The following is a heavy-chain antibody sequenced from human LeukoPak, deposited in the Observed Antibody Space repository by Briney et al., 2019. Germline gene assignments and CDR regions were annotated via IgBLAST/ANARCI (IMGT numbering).Heavy chain of an antibody. D-gene: IGHD6-13*01. CDR2: ISSNGGST. V-gene: IGHV3-64*01. Sequence: AGGSLRLSCAASGFTFSSYAMHWVRQAPGKGLEYVSAISSNGGSTYYANSVKGRFTISRDNSKNTLYLQMGSLRAEDMAVYYCARGGLKQQLASGFDYWGQGTLVTVSS. CDR3: ARGGLKQQLASGFDY. J-gene: IGHJ4*02. CDR1: GFTFSSYA.